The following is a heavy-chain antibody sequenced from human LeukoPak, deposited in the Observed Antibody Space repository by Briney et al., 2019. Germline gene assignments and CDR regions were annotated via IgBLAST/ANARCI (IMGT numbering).Heavy chain of an antibody. CDR1: GFTLSDYY. CDR3: ARVQYYDILTGYPHYYFDY. Sequence: GGSLRPSCSASGFTLSDYYMSWIRQAPGKGLEWVAYISSSGSTIYYADSVKGRFTISRDNAKNSLYLQMNSLRAEDTVVYYCARVQYYDILTGYPHYYFDYWGQGTLVTVSS. D-gene: IGHD3-9*01. J-gene: IGHJ4*02. V-gene: IGHV3-11*04. CDR2: ISSSGSTI.